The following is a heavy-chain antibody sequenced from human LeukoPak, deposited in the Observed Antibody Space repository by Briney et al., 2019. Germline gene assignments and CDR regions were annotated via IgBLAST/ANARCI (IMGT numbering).Heavy chain of an antibody. CDR2: LWAHGRSE. Sequence: PGGSLRLSCAATGFTFKDYGMHWVRQAPGKGLEWVAVLWAHGRSEYYADSVKGRFSISRDTSRSTVHLQMNSLRAEDTAVYYCARDDDTSSHYSLFEYWGQGTRVTVSS. J-gene: IGHJ4*02. D-gene: IGHD3-22*01. CDR3: ARDDDTSSHYSLFEY. CDR1: GFTFKDYG. V-gene: IGHV3-33*08.